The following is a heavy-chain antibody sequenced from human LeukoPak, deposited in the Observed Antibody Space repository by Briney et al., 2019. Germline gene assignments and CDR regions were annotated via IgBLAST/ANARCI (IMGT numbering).Heavy chain of an antibody. CDR2: IYFSGRT. V-gene: IGHV4-39*01. CDR3: ARHQWLGPFDY. D-gene: IGHD6-19*01. J-gene: IGHJ4*02. CDR1: GGSISSSSHY. Sequence: SETLSLTCTVFGGSISSSSHYWGWIRQPPGEGLEWIGSIYFSGRTYYSPSLKRRVTISVDPSTNQFSLKLSSVTAADTAVYYCARHQWLGPFDYWGQGTLVTVSS.